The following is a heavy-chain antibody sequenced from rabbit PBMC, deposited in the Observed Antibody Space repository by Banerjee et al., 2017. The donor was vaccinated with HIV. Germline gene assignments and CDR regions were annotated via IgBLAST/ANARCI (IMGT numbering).Heavy chain of an antibody. J-gene: IGHJ4*01. V-gene: IGHV1S45*01. CDR1: GFSFSSSYY. Sequence: QEQLVESGGGLVQPEGSLTLTCTASGFSFSSSYYMCWVRQAPGKGLEWIACIYAGSSGSTYYASWAKGRYTISKTSSTTVTLQMTSVTAADTATYFCARTYASSDGYYPRMDFFSLWGPGTLVTVS. CDR2: IYAGSSGST. D-gene: IGHD1-1*01. CDR3: ARTYASSDGYYPRMDFFSL.